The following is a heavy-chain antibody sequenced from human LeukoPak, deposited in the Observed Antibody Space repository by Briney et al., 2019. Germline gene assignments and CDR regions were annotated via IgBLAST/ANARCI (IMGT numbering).Heavy chain of an antibody. Sequence: GGSLRLSCAASGFTFSSYWMHWVRQAPGKGLVWVSRINTDGSSTSHADSVKGRFTISRDNAKNTLYLQMNSLRAEDTAVYYCARVGDCSGGSCFSYYYYYMDVWGKGTTVTVSS. CDR3: ARVGDCSGGSCFSYYYYYMDV. V-gene: IGHV3-74*01. J-gene: IGHJ6*03. CDR2: INTDGSST. CDR1: GFTFSSYW. D-gene: IGHD2-15*01.